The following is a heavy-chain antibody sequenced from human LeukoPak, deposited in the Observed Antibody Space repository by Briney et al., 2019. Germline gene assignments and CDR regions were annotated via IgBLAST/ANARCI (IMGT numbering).Heavy chain of an antibody. D-gene: IGHD3-9*01. V-gene: IGHV4-34*01. CDR1: GGSFSGYY. Sequence: SETLSLTCAVYGGSFSGYYWSWIRQPPGKGLEWIGEINHSGSTYYNPSLKSRVTISVDTSKNQFSLKLSSVTAADTAVYYCARDSTDWLPHADDAFDIWGQGTMVTVSS. J-gene: IGHJ3*02. CDR3: ARDSTDWLPHADDAFDI. CDR2: INHSGST.